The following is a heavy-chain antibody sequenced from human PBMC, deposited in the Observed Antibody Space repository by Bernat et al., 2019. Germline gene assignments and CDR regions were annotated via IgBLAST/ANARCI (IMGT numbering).Heavy chain of an antibody. V-gene: IGHV3-7*01. Sequence: EVQLVESGGGLVQPGGSLRLSCAASGFTFSTYWMSWVRQAPGKGLEWVANIKQDGSETYYVDSVKGRFTISSDNAKNSLYLQMNSLTAEDTAVYYCARRFDYGDYLSPFDYWGQGTLVTVSS. CDR2: IKQDGSET. J-gene: IGHJ4*02. D-gene: IGHD4-17*01. CDR3: ARRFDYGDYLSPFDY. CDR1: GFTFSTYW.